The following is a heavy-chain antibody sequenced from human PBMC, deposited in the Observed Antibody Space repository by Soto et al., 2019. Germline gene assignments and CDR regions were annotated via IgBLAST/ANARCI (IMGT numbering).Heavy chain of an antibody. CDR1: GGTFSSYA. V-gene: IGHV1-69*13. CDR2: IIPIFGTA. Sequence: SVKVSCKASGGTFSSYAISWVRQAPGQGLEWMGGIIPIFGTANYAQKFRGRVTISADESTSTAYMELSSLRSEDTAVYYCVAAMDYYGMDVWGQGTTVTVSS. D-gene: IGHD5-18*01. CDR3: VAAMDYYGMDV. J-gene: IGHJ6*02.